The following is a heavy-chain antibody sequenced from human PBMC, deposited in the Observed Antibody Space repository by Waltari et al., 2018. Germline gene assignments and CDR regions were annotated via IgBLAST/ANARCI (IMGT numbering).Heavy chain of an antibody. V-gene: IGHV1-24*01. CDR1: GYTLTELS. J-gene: IGHJ6*02. Sequence: QVQLVQSGAEVKKPGASVKVSCKVSGYTLTELSMHWVRQAPGKGLEWMGGYVAADGDTIYAQKFQCRLTMTEDTSTDTAYRELSSLRSDDTAVYYCATAGYYYYYYGMDVWGQGTTVTVSS. CDR2: YVAADGDT. CDR3: ATAGYYYYYYGMDV.